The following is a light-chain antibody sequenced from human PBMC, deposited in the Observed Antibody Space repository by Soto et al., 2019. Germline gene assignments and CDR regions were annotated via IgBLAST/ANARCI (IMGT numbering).Light chain of an antibody. V-gene: IGKV3-20*01. CDR3: QHYGTTAWT. J-gene: IGKJ1*01. CDR2: GAC. Sequence: ETVLTQSPATLSLSPGERVTLSCRASQSVCSGCLAWYQQKPGQSPRLLMYGACSRDTGIPDRFSGSVSGKDFTLTISRLEPEDFAEYYRQHYGTTAWTFGQGTKLGIK. CDR1: QSVCSGC.